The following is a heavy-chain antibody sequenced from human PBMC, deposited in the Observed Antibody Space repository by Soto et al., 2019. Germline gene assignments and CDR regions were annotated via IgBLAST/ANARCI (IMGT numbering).Heavy chain of an antibody. V-gene: IGHV1-18*04. Sequence: ASVKVACKASGYTFTSYGISWVRQAPGQGLEWMGWISAYNGNTNYAQKLQGRVTMTTDTSTSTAYMELRSLRSDDTAVYYCARRGDIVVVPAAPGENYYYYGTDVWGQATTGPVSS. D-gene: IGHD2-2*01. CDR2: ISAYNGNT. CDR3: ARRGDIVVVPAAPGENYYYYGTDV. J-gene: IGHJ6*02. CDR1: GYTFTSYG.